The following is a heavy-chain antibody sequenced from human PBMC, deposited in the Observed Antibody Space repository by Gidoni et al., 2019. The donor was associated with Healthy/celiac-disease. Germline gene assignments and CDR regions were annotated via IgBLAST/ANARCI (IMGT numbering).Heavy chain of an antibody. CDR2: INPNSGGT. V-gene: IGHV1-2*02. D-gene: IGHD5-12*01. J-gene: IGHJ4*02. Sequence: QVQLVQSGAEVKKPGASVKVSCKASGYTFTGHYMHWVRQAPGQGLEWMGWINPNSGGTNYAQKFQGRVTMTRDTSISTAYMELSRLRSDDTAVYYCARGASGNGWLETYYFDYWGQGTLVTVSS. CDR1: GYTFTGHY. CDR3: ARGASGNGWLETYYFDY.